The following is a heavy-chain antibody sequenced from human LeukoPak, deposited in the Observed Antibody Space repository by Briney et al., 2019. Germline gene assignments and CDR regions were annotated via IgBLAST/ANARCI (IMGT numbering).Heavy chain of an antibody. CDR1: GGSISSSSSYY. Sequence: SETLSLTCTVSGGSISSSSSYYWGWIRQPPGKGLEWIGSIYYSGTTYHNPSLKSRVTISVDTSKNYFSLKLSSVTAADTAVYYCARQRGYCSGGTCYRPPHFDYWGQGTLVTVSS. V-gene: IGHV4-39*02. CDR2: IYYSGTT. CDR3: ARQRGYCSGGTCYRPPHFDY. D-gene: IGHD2-15*01. J-gene: IGHJ4*02.